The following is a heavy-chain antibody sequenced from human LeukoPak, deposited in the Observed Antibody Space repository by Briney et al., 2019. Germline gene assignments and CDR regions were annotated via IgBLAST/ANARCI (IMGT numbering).Heavy chain of an antibody. CDR1: GFTVSGNF. CDR3: AKFSPYGGNSY. J-gene: IGHJ4*02. CDR2: ISGNGAAT. D-gene: IGHD4-23*01. Sequence: GGSLRLSCAASGFTVSGNFMTWVRQAPGKGLEWVSAISGNGAATFYADSVKGRFTISRDNSKNTLYLQMNSLKVEDTALYYCAKFSPYGGNSYWGQGTLVTVSS. V-gene: IGHV3-23*01.